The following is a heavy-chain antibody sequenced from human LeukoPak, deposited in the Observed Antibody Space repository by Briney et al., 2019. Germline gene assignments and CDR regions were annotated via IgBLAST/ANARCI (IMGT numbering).Heavy chain of an antibody. D-gene: IGHD3-3*01. CDR3: ARDTPSITIFGVVTLGGMDV. J-gene: IGHJ6*02. CDR2: IYYSGST. CDR1: GXXISSXY. Sequence: SXXXSXXCTXXGXXISSXYXXWIRQPPGKGLEWXGYIYYSGSTNYNPSLKSRVTISVDTSKNQFSLKLSSVTAADTAVYYCARDTPSITIFGVVTLGGMDVWGQGTTVTVSS. V-gene: IGHV4-59*01.